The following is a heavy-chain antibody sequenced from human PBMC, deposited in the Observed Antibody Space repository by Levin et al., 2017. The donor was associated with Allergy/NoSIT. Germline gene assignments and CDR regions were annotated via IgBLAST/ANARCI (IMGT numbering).Heavy chain of an antibody. Sequence: ASVKVSCKASGYTFTSYGISWVRQAPGQGLEWMGWISAYNGNTNYAQKLQGRVTMTTDTSTSTAYMELRSLRSDDTAVYYCAREGARVQERDAFDSWGQGTMVTVSS. CDR2: ISAYNGNT. J-gene: IGHJ3*02. D-gene: IGHD3-10*02. CDR1: GYTFTSYG. V-gene: IGHV1-18*01. CDR3: AREGARVQERDAFDS.